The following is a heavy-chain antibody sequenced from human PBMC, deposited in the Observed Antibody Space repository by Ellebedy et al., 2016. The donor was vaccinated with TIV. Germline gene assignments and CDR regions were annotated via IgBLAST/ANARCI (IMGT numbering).Heavy chain of an antibody. V-gene: IGHV4-59*01. CDR1: GGSISSYY. Sequence: SETLSLXXTVSGGSISSYYWSWIRQPPGKGLEWIGYIYYSGSTNYNPSLKSRVTISVDTSKNQFSLKLSSVTAADTAVYYCARPHPYDILTGYYGPFDIWGQGTMVTVSS. CDR3: ARPHPYDILTGYYGPFDI. J-gene: IGHJ3*02. D-gene: IGHD3-9*01. CDR2: IYYSGST.